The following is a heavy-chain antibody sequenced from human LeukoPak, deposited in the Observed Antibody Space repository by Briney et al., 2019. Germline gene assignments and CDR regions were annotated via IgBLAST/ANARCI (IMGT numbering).Heavy chain of an antibody. CDR2: IYSSGST. Sequence: SETLSLTCTVSGGSIRNYYWSWIRQPPGKGLEWIAYIYSSGSTSYNPSLKHRVTISVDTSQNQFSLKLNSVTAADTAVYYCARRAGSSSWQDYWGQGTLVTVSS. CDR1: GGSIRNYY. D-gene: IGHD6-13*01. V-gene: IGHV4-59*01. J-gene: IGHJ4*02. CDR3: ARRAGSSSWQDY.